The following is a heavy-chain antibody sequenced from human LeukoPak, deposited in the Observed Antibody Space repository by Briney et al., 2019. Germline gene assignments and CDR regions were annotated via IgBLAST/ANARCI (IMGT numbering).Heavy chain of an antibody. Sequence: PGRSLRLSCAASGFTFSSYGMHWVRQAPGKGLEWVAVISYDGSNKYYADSVKGRFTISRDNSKNTLYLRMNSLRAEDTAVYYCAKDHDYGDYGFDYWGQGTLVTVSS. D-gene: IGHD4-17*01. CDR1: GFTFSSYG. V-gene: IGHV3-30*18. J-gene: IGHJ4*02. CDR2: ISYDGSNK. CDR3: AKDHDYGDYGFDY.